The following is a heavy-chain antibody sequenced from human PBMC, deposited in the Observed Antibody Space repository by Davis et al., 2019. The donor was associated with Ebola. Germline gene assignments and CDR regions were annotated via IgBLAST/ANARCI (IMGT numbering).Heavy chain of an antibody. Sequence: HTGGSLRLSCAASGFSFSSYWMHWVRQVPGKGLVWVSRIKTDGSLTGYGDSVKGRFTISRDNSKNTLYLQMNSLRAEDTAVYYCARATGCDYWGQGTLVTVSS. CDR2: IKTDGSLT. J-gene: IGHJ4*02. CDR1: GFSFSSYW. V-gene: IGHV3-74*01. CDR3: ARATGCDY. D-gene: IGHD4-11*01.